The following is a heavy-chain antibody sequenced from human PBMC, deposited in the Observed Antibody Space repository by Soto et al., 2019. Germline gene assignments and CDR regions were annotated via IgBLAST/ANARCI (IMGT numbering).Heavy chain of an antibody. V-gene: IGHV3-21*01. J-gene: IGHJ6*03. CDR3: ARESVAETYYYYYYMDV. CDR1: GFTFSSYS. Sequence: GGSLRLSCAASGFTFSSYSMNWVRQAPGKGLEWVSSISSSSSYIYYADSVKGRFTISRDNAKNSLYLQMNSLRAEDTAVYYCARESVAETYYYYYYMDVWGKGTTVTVSS. D-gene: IGHD2-15*01. CDR2: ISSSSSYI.